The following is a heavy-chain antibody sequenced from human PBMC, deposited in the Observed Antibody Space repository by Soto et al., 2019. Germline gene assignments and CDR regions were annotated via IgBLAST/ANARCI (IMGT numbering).Heavy chain of an antibody. CDR3: ARDLDYYGSGSHYYYGMGV. CDR1: GGTFSRYA. D-gene: IGHD3-10*01. Sequence: SVKVSCKASGGTFSRYAFSWVRQAPGQGLVWMGGNVPIYGTGGFAQKFQGRLTITADEPTRTAYMELSSLRSEDTAVYYCARDLDYYGSGSHYYYGMGVWGQGTTVTVSS. J-gene: IGHJ6*02. CDR2: NVPIYGTG. V-gene: IGHV1-69*13.